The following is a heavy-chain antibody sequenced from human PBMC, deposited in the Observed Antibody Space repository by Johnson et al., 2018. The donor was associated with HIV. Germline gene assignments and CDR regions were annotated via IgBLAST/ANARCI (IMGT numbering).Heavy chain of an antibody. Sequence: VQLVESGGGVVQPGRSLRLSCAASGFTLSTYGMHWVRQAPGKGLEWVAVISYDGSNKYYADSVKGRFPISRDNSKNTVFLQMNSLRSDDTAVYFCARDHAYRSSWAFSFDSWGQGTMVIVSS. D-gene: IGHD6-13*01. CDR2: ISYDGSNK. CDR1: GFTLSTYG. V-gene: IGHV3-30*03. CDR3: ARDHAYRSSWAFSFDS. J-gene: IGHJ3*02.